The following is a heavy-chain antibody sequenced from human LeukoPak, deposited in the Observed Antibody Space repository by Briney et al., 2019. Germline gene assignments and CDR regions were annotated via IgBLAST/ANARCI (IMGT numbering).Heavy chain of an antibody. D-gene: IGHD3-22*01. CDR2: INHSGST. V-gene: IGHV4-34*01. CDR3: ARERRIYYDSSGYYYFDY. Sequence: PSETLSLTCAVYGGSFSGYYWSWIRQPPGKGLEWIGEINHSGSTNYNPSLKSRVTISVDTSKNQFSLKLSSVTAADTAVYYCARERRIYYDSSGYYYFDYWGQGTLVTVSS. CDR1: GGSFSGYY. J-gene: IGHJ4*02.